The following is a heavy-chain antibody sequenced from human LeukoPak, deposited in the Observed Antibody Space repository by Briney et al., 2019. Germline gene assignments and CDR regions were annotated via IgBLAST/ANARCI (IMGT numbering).Heavy chain of an antibody. CDR3: ARVGRGVHTWGSYSFDQ. Sequence: SETLSLTCTVSGDSISSYSWTWIRQPPGKGLEWIGFISYSGSTRYNASFESRVTISIDTSNNQFSIKLTSVTAADTARYYCARVGRGVHTWGSYSFDQWGQGALVTVSS. J-gene: IGHJ4*02. CDR2: ISYSGST. CDR1: GDSISSYS. D-gene: IGHD3-16*01. V-gene: IGHV4-59*01.